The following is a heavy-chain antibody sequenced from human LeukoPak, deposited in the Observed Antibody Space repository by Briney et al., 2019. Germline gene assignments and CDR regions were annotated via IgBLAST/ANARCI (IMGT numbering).Heavy chain of an antibody. CDR1: GGTFSSYA. CDR2: IIPILGIA. CDR3: AKDRSRWNDVKGFDY. Sequence: ASVKVSCKASGGTFSSYAISWVRQAPGQGLEWMGRIIPILGIANYAQKFQGRVTITADKSTSTAYMELSSLRSEDTAVYYCAKDRSRWNDVKGFDYWGQGTLVTVSS. J-gene: IGHJ4*02. V-gene: IGHV1-69*04. D-gene: IGHD1-1*01.